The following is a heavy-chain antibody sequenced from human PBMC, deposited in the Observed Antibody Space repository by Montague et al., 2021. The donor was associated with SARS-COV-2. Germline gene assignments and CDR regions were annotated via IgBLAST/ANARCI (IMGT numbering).Heavy chain of an antibody. CDR2: IDWDDDK. V-gene: IGHV2-70*01. Sequence: PALVKPTQTLTLTCTFSGFSLSTSGMCVSWIRQPPGKALEWLALIDWDDDKYYSTSLKTRLTISKDTFKNQVVLTMTNMDPVDTATYYCARTYYYGSGSYYTYYFDYWGQGTLVTVSS. D-gene: IGHD3-10*01. CDR1: GFSLSTSGMC. J-gene: IGHJ4*02. CDR3: ARTYYYGSGSYYTYYFDY.